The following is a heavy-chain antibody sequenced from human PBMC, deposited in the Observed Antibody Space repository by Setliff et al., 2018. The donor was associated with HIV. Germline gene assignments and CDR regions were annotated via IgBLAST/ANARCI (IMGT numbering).Heavy chain of an antibody. J-gene: IGHJ6*02. CDR1: GFTFNSYW. V-gene: IGHV3-74*01. Sequence: GGSLRLSCVASGFTFNSYWMYWVRQAPGKGLVCVSRVNNDGTDTIYADSVKGRFTISRGNAKSTVYLQMGRLSADDTAVYYCARGYYGSDLQNAMDVWGQGTTVTVSS. CDR2: VNNDGTDT. CDR3: ARGYYGSDLQNAMDV. D-gene: IGHD3-10*01.